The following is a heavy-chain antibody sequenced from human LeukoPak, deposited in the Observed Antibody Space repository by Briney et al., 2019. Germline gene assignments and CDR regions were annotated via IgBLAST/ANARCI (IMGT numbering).Heavy chain of an antibody. J-gene: IGHJ4*02. CDR3: ATYDSSGYYHDY. CDR1: GGSFSGYY. Sequence: SETLPLTCAVYGGSFSGYYWSWIRQPPGKGLEWIGEINHSGSTNYNPSLKSRVTISVDTSKNQFSLKLSSATAADTAVYYCATYDSSGYYHDYWGQGTLVTVSS. D-gene: IGHD3-22*01. CDR2: INHSGST. V-gene: IGHV4-34*01.